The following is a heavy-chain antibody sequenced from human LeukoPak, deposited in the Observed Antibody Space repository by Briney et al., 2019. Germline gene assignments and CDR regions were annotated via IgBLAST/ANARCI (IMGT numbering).Heavy chain of an antibody. J-gene: IGHJ4*02. V-gene: IGHV4-30-4*07. D-gene: IGHD6-13*01. CDR1: GGSISSGGYS. CDR2: IYYSGST. CDR3: ARAPSSYSSSYDY. Sequence: SETLSLTCAVSGGSISSGGYSWSWIRQPPGKGLEWSGYIYYSGSTYYNPSLKSRVTISVDTSKNQFSLQLNSVTPEDTAVYYCARAPSSYSSSYDYWGQGTLVTVSS.